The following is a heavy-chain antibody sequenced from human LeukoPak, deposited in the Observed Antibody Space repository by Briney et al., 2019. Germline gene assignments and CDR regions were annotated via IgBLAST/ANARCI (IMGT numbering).Heavy chain of an antibody. Sequence: PSETLSLTCAVSGYSISSGYYWGWIRQPPGKGLEWIGSIYNSGSTYYNPSLKSRVTISVDTSKNQFSLKLSSVTAADTAVYYCARIAAAGAFDYWGQGTLVTVSS. CDR1: GYSISSGYY. CDR2: IYNSGST. D-gene: IGHD6-13*01. J-gene: IGHJ4*02. CDR3: ARIAAAGAFDY. V-gene: IGHV4-38-2*01.